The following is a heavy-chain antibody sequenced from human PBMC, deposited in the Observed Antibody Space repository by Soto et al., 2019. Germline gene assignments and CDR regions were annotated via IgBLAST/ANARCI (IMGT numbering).Heavy chain of an antibody. CDR2: IWNDGSGY. D-gene: IGHD6-13*01. Sequence: QVQLVESGGGVVQPGGSLRLSCAASGFTFNNYGMHWVRQAPGKGLEWVAVIWNDGSGYYYANSVKGRFTISRDNSKNTLYQQIGSLGAEETAVYSCARRQISILTRGAAAARGGMDVWGHGTTVTVSS. J-gene: IGHJ6*02. V-gene: IGHV3-33*01. CDR3: ARRQISILTRGAAAARGGMDV. CDR1: GFTFNNYG.